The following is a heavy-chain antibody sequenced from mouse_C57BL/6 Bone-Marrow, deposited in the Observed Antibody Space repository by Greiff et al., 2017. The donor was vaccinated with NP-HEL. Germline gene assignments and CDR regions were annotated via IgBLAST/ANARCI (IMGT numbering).Heavy chain of an antibody. CDR1: GFNIKDDY. V-gene: IGHV14-4*01. Sequence: EVQLQQSGAELVRPGASVKLSCTASGFNIKDDYMHWVKQRPEQGLEWIGWIDPENGDTEYASKFQGKATITADTSSNTAYLQLSSLTSEDTAVYYCTTRGSDTAYWGQGTLVTVSA. J-gene: IGHJ3*01. CDR2: IDPENGDT. CDR3: TTRGSDTAY. D-gene: IGHD5-1-1*01.